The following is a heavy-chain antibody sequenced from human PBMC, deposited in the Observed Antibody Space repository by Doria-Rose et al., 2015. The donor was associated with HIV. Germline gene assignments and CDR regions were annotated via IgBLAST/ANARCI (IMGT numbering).Heavy chain of an antibody. V-gene: IGHV3-7*01. CDR1: GFTINSYW. J-gene: IGHJ3*02. CDR3: VRDVDTSIYDAFDI. D-gene: IGHD2-2*01. CDR2: IKKDGSEK. Sequence: RLSCAASGFTINSYWMTWVRQAPGKGLEWVANIKKDGSEKSYMDSVKGRFTISRDNAKNSVFLQMNSLRAEDTAVYYCVRDVDTSIYDAFDIWGQGTMVTVSS.